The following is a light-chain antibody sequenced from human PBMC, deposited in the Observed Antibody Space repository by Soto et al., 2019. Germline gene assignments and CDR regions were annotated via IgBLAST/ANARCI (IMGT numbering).Light chain of an antibody. Sequence: EVVMTQSPATLSVSPGERATLSCRASQSVSSNLAWYQQKPGQAPRLLIYGASTRATGIPARFSGSGSGTEFTLTISSLQSEDFAVYYCQQYNKWPLVTFGGGTKVEIK. CDR3: QQYNKWPLVT. CDR2: GAS. CDR1: QSVSSN. V-gene: IGKV3-15*01. J-gene: IGKJ4*01.